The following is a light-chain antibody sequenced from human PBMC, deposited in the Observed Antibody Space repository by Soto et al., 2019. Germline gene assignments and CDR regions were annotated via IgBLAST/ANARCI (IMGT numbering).Light chain of an antibody. CDR2: DVS. CDR1: SSDVGGYNY. V-gene: IGLV2-11*01. J-gene: IGLJ2*01. CDR3: CSYAGSYTFHVV. Sequence: QSALTQPRSASGSPGQSVTISCTGTSSDVGGYNYVSWYQQHPGKAPKLMIYDVSKRPSGVPDRFSGSKSGNTASLTISGLQAEDEADYYCCSYAGSYTFHVVFGGGTQLTVL.